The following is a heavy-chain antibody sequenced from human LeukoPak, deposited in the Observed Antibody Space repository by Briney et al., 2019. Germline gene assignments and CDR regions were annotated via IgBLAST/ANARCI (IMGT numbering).Heavy chain of an antibody. CDR3: ARWESCGGGSCSRVFNY. Sequence: GESLKISCKASGYSFNSHWIGWVRQMPGRGLEWMGVFYPGDSDTRYSPSFQGQVTISVDKSITTAYLQWSSLKASDTAMYYCARWESCGGGSCSRVFNYWGQGTLVTVSS. CDR2: FYPGDSDT. CDR1: GYSFNSHW. V-gene: IGHV5-51*01. D-gene: IGHD2-15*01. J-gene: IGHJ4*02.